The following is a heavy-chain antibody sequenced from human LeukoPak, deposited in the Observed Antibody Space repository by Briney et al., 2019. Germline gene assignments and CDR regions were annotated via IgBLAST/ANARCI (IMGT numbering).Heavy chain of an antibody. Sequence: GGSLRLSCAASGFTFSSYGMHWVRQAPGKGLEWVAFIRYDGSNKYYADSVKGRFTISRDNSKNTLYLQMNSLRAEDTAVDYCAKDVSGSYRLAYWGQGTLVTVSS. V-gene: IGHV3-30*02. CDR2: IRYDGSNK. CDR3: AKDVSGSYRLAY. D-gene: IGHD1-26*01. J-gene: IGHJ4*02. CDR1: GFTFSSYG.